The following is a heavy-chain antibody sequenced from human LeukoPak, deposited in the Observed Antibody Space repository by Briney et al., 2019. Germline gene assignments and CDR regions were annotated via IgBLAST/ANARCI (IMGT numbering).Heavy chain of an antibody. CDR3: ARKGLSPPPGPQPDTRRTAFDS. J-gene: IGHJ3*01. Sequence: SQTLSLTCTVSGGSISSGGYYWSWIRQHPGKGLEWIGYIYYSGSTYYNPSLKSRVTISVDTSKNQFSLMLTSVTAADTAVYYCARKGLSPPPGPQPDTRRTAFDSWGQGTMVTVSS. CDR2: IYYSGST. V-gene: IGHV4-31*03. D-gene: IGHD1-1*01. CDR1: GGSISSGGYY.